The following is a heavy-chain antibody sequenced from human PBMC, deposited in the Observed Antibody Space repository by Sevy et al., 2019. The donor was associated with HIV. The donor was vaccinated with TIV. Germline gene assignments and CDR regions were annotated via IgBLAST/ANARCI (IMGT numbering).Heavy chain of an antibody. CDR3: AKDRYSGYALFDY. D-gene: IGHD5-12*01. CDR1: GFTFSSYG. Sequence: GGSLRLSCAASGFTFSSYGMHWVRQAPGKGLEWVAVIPYDGSNKYYADSVKGRFTISRDNSKNTLYLQMNSLRAEDTAVYYCAKDRYSGYALFDYWGQGTLVTVSS. J-gene: IGHJ4*02. V-gene: IGHV3-30*18. CDR2: IPYDGSNK.